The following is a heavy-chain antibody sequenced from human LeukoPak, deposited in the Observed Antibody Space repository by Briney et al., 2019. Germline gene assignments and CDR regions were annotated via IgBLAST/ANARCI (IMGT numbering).Heavy chain of an antibody. CDR3: SRNGLVDFDY. CDR1: GFAFDDFA. CDR2: IRRRAYGGAA. Sequence: GGSLLLSCTTSGFAFDDFAMSWVRQPAGKGLEWVGFIRRRAYGGAAEYAASVKGRFIISRDDSKGIAYLQMNSLKTEDTAVSYCSRNGLVDFDYWGQGSRVIVSP. V-gene: IGHV3-49*04. J-gene: IGHJ4*02.